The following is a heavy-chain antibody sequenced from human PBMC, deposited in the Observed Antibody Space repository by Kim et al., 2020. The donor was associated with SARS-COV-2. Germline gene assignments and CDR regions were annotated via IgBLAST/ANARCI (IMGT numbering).Heavy chain of an antibody. D-gene: IGHD5-12*01. J-gene: IGHJ6*02. CDR3: ARGGPGYSGYPRYYYGMDV. CDR2: INHSGST. V-gene: IGHV4-34*01. CDR1: GGSFSGYY. Sequence: SETLSLTCAAYGGSFSGYYWSWIRQPPGKGLEWIGEINHSGSTNYNPSLKSRVTISVDTSKNQFSLKLSSVTAADTAVYYCARGGPGYSGYPRYYYGMDVWGQGTTVTVSS.